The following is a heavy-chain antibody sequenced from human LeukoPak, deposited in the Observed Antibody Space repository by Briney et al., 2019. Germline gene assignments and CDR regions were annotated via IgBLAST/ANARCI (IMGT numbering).Heavy chain of an antibody. CDR2: IYTSGST. V-gene: IGHV4-61*02. D-gene: IGHD2-2*02. CDR3: ARDDGCSSTSCYTPLPDY. CDR1: GGSIGIDDYY. J-gene: IGHJ4*02. Sequence: SETLSLTCTVSGGSIGIDDYYWTWIRQPPGKGLEWIGRIYTSGSTNYNPSLKSRVTISVDTSKNQFSLKLSSVTAADTAVYYCARDDGCSSTSCYTPLPDYWGQGTLVTVSS.